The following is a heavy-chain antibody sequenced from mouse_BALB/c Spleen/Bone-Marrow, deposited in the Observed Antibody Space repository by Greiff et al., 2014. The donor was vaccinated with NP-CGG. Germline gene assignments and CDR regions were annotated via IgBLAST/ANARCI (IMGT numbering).Heavy chain of an antibody. J-gene: IGHJ2*01. V-gene: IGHV1S29*02. Sequence: EVKLVESGPELVKPGASVKISCKASGYTFTDYNMHWVKQSHGKSLEWIGYIYPYNGGTGYNQKFKSKATLTVDNSSSTAYIRLRSLTSEDSAVYYCARLGRDYWGQGTTLTVSS. CDR2: IYPYNGGT. CDR1: GYTFTDYN. CDR3: ARLGRDY. D-gene: IGHD4-1*01.